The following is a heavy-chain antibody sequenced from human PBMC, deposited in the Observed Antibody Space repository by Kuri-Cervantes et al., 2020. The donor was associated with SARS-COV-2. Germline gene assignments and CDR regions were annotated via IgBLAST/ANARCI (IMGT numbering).Heavy chain of an antibody. CDR3: ARGELLLWFGELSYDNWFDP. CDR1: GEAFSGYY. D-gene: IGHD3-10*01. Sequence: SQTLSLTCAFYGEAFSGYYWTWIRQSPGKGLEWIGEVNHRGDTNYNPSLMGRVFISVDKSNSQFSLRLTSVTAADTAVYHCARGELLLWFGELSYDNWFDPWGQGTLVTVSS. CDR2: VNHRGDT. V-gene: IGHV4-34*01. J-gene: IGHJ5*02.